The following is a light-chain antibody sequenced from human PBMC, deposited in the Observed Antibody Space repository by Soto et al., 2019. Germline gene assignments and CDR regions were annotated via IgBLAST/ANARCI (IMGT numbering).Light chain of an antibody. CDR1: QSVSIN. Sequence: EIMMKQSPATLSVSTGERATLSCRASQSVSINLAWYQQKPGQAPRLLIHGASTRAPGTPARFSGSGSGTEFTLTISSLQPDDFATYYCQHYNSYSEAFGQGTKVDIK. V-gene: IGKV3-15*01. CDR3: QHYNSYSEA. J-gene: IGKJ1*01. CDR2: GAS.